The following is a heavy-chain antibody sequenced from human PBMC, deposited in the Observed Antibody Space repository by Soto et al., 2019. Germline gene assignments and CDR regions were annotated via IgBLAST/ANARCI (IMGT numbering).Heavy chain of an antibody. CDR2: INVNSGGT. Sequence: ASVKVSCKASGYIFTDYYLHWVRQAPGQGLEWMGWINVNSGGTNYAQKFQGRVTMTRDTSIRTAYMELIRLRSDDTAVYYCTRDLVIIATGTTDFWGQGTLVTVSS. J-gene: IGHJ4*02. D-gene: IGHD1-1*01. CDR3: TRDLVIIATGTTDF. V-gene: IGHV1-2*02. CDR1: GYIFTDYY.